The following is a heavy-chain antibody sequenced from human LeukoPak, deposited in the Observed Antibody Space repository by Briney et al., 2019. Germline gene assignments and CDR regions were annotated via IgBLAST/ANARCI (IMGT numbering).Heavy chain of an antibody. CDR1: RFTFSSYD. Sequence: GGSLRLSCAASRFTFSSYDMCWVRQAPGRGLEWLAFISYDGSNKYYADSVKGRVTISRDNSDNTLYLQMNSLRTEDTAVYYCAGSGYVLYGMDVWGQGTTVTVSS. CDR2: ISYDGSNK. D-gene: IGHD5-12*01. CDR3: AGSGYVLYGMDV. V-gene: IGHV3-30-3*01. J-gene: IGHJ6*02.